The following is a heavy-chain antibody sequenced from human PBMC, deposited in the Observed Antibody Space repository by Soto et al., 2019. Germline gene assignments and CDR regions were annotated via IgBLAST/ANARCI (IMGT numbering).Heavy chain of an antibody. J-gene: IGHJ3*01. CDR2: MNPNSGNT. V-gene: IGHV1-8*02. Sequence: GASVKVSCKASGGTFSSYAISWVRQATGQGLEWLGWMNPNSGNTGYAQKFQGRITLTRSTSTSTAYMELTSLRSEDTAVYYCARGINWGQGTMVTVSS. CDR1: GGTFSSYA. CDR3: ARGIN.